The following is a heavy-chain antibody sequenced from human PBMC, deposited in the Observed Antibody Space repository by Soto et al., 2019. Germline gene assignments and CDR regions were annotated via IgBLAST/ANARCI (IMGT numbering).Heavy chain of an antibody. CDR2: ISGSGGST. Sequence: GGSLRFSCPAFGFPLGNYAMSWVRRAPGKGREWVSAISGSGGSTYYADSVKGRFTISRDNSKNTLYLQMNSLRAEDTAIYYCAKRGYCSSSSCSFYYYYGMDVWGQGTTVTVSS. J-gene: IGHJ6*02. V-gene: IGHV3-23*01. CDR1: GFPLGNYA. CDR3: AKRGYCSSSSCSFYYYYGMDV. D-gene: IGHD2-2*01.